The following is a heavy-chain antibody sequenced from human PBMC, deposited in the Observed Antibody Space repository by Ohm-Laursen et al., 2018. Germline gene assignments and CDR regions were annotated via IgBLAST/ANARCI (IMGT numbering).Heavy chain of an antibody. Sequence: SSVKVSCKASGYTFTSYGISWVRQAPGQGLEWMGWINPNSGGTNYAQKFQGRVTMTRDTSISTAYMELSRLRSDDTAVYYCARVGWELLQRFDPWGQGTLVTVSS. J-gene: IGHJ5*02. CDR2: INPNSGGT. CDR3: ARVGWELLQRFDP. D-gene: IGHD1-26*01. V-gene: IGHV1-2*02. CDR1: GYTFTSYG.